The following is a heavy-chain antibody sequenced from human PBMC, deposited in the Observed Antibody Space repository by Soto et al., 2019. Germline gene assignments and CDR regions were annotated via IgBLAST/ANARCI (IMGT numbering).Heavy chain of an antibody. D-gene: IGHD2-2*01. CDR3: AIEDIVVPGRFDF. J-gene: IGHJ5*01. CDR2: IIPILGIA. Sequence: SVKVSCKASGGTFSSYTISWVRQAPGQGFEWMGRIIPILGIANYAQKFQGRVTITADKSTSTAYMELSSLRSEDTAVYYCAIEDIVVPGRFDFWGQGTLVTVSS. CDR1: GGTFSSYT. V-gene: IGHV1-69*04.